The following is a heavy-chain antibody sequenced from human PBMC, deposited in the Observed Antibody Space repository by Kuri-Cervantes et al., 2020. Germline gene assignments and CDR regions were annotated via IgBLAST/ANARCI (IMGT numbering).Heavy chain of an antibody. CDR3: ARRTWGNYYFDY. CDR1: GGSISSSSYY. V-gene: IGHV4-30-4*08. D-gene: IGHD3-16*01. Sequence: SETLSLTCTVSGGSISSSSYYWGWIRQPPGKGLEWIGYIYYSGSTYYNPSLKSRVTISLDTSKNQFSLKLSSVTAADTAVYYCARRTWGNYYFDYWGQGTLVTVSS. J-gene: IGHJ4*02. CDR2: IYYSGST.